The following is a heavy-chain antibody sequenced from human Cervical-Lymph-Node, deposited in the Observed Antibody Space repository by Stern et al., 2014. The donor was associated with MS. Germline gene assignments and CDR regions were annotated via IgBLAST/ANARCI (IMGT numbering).Heavy chain of an antibody. CDR1: GGSIISGDFY. Sequence: QVQLQESGPGLVKPSQTLSLTCTVSGGSIISGDFYWSWIRQLPGKGLEWIGYIYYSGSTYYNPSLNSRVTISVDTANNQFSLKLSSVTAEDTAVYYCARRAGGSDNYFDPWGQGTLVTVSS. D-gene: IGHD4/OR15-4a*01. CDR2: IYYSGST. V-gene: IGHV4-31*03. J-gene: IGHJ5*02. CDR3: ARRAGGSDNYFDP.